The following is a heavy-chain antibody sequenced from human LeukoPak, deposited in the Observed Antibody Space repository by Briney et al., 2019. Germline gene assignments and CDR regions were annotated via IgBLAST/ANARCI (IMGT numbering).Heavy chain of an antibody. CDR3: ARDGRITMILS. D-gene: IGHD3-22*01. CDR1: GGSISSSSYY. Sequence: SETLSLTCTVSGGSISSSSYYWGWIRQPPGKGLEWIGSIYYSGSTYYNPSLKSRVTISVDTSKNQFSLKLSSVTAADTAVYYCARDGRITMILSWGQGTLVTVSS. CDR2: IYYSGST. J-gene: IGHJ4*02. V-gene: IGHV4-39*07.